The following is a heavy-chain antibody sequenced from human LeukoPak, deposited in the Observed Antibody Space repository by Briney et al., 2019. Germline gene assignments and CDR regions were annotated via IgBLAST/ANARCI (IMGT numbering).Heavy chain of an antibody. Sequence: SETLSLTCTVSGGSISSSSYYWGWIRQPPGKGLEWIGSIYYSGSTYYNPSFKSRVTISVDTSKNQFSLKLSSVTAADTAVYYCARDFWSGYGGYYFDYWGQGTLVTVSS. CDR3: ARDFWSGYGGYYFDY. CDR2: IYYSGST. D-gene: IGHD3-3*01. CDR1: GGSISSSSYY. V-gene: IGHV4-39*07. J-gene: IGHJ4*02.